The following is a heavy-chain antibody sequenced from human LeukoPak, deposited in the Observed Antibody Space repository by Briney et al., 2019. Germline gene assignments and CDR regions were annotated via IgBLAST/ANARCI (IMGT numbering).Heavy chain of an antibody. V-gene: IGHV3-21*06. CDR1: GFTFSTFA. CDR3: ARALIGYYFDY. Sequence: GGSLRLSCAASGFTFSTFAMHWVRLSPGKGLEWVSSITGSGPYILYADSVKRRFTISRDNTKNLLYLEMNSLRAEDTAVYYCARALIGYYFDYWGQGTLVTVSS. D-gene: IGHD2-8*01. CDR2: ITGSGPYI. J-gene: IGHJ4*02.